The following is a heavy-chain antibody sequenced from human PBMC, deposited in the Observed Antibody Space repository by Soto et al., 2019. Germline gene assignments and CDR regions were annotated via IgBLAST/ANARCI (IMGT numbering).Heavy chain of an antibody. CDR1: GFSLSTSGVG. Sequence: QITLKESGPTLVKPTQTLTLTCTFSGFSLSTSGVGVGWIRQPPGKALEWLALIYWDDDKRYSPSLKSRLTITNDTSKNQVVLTMTNMDPVDTATYYCAHSGDCSSTSCYQGAFDIWGQGTMVTVSS. D-gene: IGHD2-2*01. CDR2: IYWDDDK. J-gene: IGHJ3*02. V-gene: IGHV2-5*02. CDR3: AHSGDCSSTSCYQGAFDI.